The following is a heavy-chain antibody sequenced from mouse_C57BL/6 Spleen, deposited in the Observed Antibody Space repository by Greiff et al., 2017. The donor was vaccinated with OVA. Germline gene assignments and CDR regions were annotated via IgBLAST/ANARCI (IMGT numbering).Heavy chain of an antibody. D-gene: IGHD4-1*01. V-gene: IGHV1-9*01. CDR2: IFPGSGST. Sequence: QVQLQQSGAELMKPGASVKLSCTASGYTFTGYWIEWVKQRPGHGLEWIGEIFPGSGSTNYNEKFKGKATFTADTSSNTAYMQLCSLTTEDSAIYYCAKLSPWFAYWGPGTLVTVSA. CDR1: GYTFTGYW. J-gene: IGHJ3*01. CDR3: AKLSPWFAY.